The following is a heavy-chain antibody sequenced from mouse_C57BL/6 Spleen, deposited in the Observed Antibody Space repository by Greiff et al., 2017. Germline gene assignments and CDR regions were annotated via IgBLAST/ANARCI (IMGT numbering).Heavy chain of an antibody. J-gene: IGHJ2*01. D-gene: IGHD1-1*01. CDR3: ARSHYGSSFDY. Sequence: QVQLQQPGAELVKPGASVKLSCKASGYTFTSYWMHWVKQRPGQGLEWIGMIHPNSGSTNYNEKLQSKATLTVDKSSSTAYMQLSILTSEDSAVYYCARSHYGSSFDYWGQGTTLTVSS. V-gene: IGHV1-64*01. CDR1: GYTFTSYW. CDR2: IHPNSGST.